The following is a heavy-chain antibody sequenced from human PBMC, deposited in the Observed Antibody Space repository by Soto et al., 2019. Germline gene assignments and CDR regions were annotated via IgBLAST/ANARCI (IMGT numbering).Heavy chain of an antibody. V-gene: IGHV4-34*01. Sequence: SETLSLTCAVYGGSFSGYYWSWIRQPPGKGLEWIGEINHSGSTNYNPSLKSRVTISVDTSKNQFSLKLSSVTAADTAVYYCARRIVVVPAARSTPFDYWGQGTLVT. CDR3: ARRIVVVPAARSTPFDY. J-gene: IGHJ4*02. CDR2: INHSGST. D-gene: IGHD2-2*01. CDR1: GGSFSGYY.